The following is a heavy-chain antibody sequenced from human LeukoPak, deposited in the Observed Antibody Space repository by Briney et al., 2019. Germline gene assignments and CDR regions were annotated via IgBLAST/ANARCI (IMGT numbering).Heavy chain of an antibody. CDR3: AKDWGGYCSSTSCYTGAFDI. V-gene: IGHV3-23*01. J-gene: IGHJ3*02. D-gene: IGHD2-2*02. CDR2: ISGSGGST. Sequence: GGSLRLSCAASGFTFSSYAMSWVRQAPGKGLEWVSAISGSGGSTYYADSVKGRFTISRDNSKNTLYLQMNSLRAEDTAVYYCAKDWGGYCSSTSCYTGAFDIWGQGTMVTVSS. CDR1: GFTFSSYA.